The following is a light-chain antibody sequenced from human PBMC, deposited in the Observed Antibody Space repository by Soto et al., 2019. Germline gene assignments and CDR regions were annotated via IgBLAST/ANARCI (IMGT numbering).Light chain of an antibody. CDR1: QSVSSN. CDR3: QQYNNWPPDRT. V-gene: IGKV3-15*01. CDR2: GAS. J-gene: IGKJ1*01. Sequence: EIVMTQSPATLSVSPGERATLSCRASQSVSSNLAWYQQKPGQAPRLLIYGASTRATGIPARFSGSGSGTEFTHTISSLQSEDFAIYFCQQYNNWPPDRTFGQGTKVEIK.